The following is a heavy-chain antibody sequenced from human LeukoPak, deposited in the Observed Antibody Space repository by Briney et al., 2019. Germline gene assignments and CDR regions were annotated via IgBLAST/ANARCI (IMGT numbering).Heavy chain of an antibody. CDR2: ISWNSGSI. Sequence: GRSLRLSCAASGFTFDDYAMHWVRQAPGKGLEWVSGISWNSGSIGYADSVKGRFTISRDNAKNSLYLQMNSLRAEDTAVYYCARGRIVGATDFDYWGQGTLVTVSS. CDR3: ARGRIVGATDFDY. J-gene: IGHJ4*02. D-gene: IGHD1-26*01. V-gene: IGHV3-9*01. CDR1: GFTFDDYA.